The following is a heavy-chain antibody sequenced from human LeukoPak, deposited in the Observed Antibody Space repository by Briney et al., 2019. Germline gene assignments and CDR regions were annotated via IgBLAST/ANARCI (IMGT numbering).Heavy chain of an antibody. CDR2: LYSGDT. V-gene: IGHV4-4*07. Sequence: SETLSLTCTVSGGSISNSYWSWIRRSAGKGLEWIGRLYSGDTNYNPSLRSRVSLSEDRSKNQFTLKLTSVTAADTAVYYCARAAMVTPQVYAFDVWGQGTLVTVSS. D-gene: IGHD5-18*01. CDR1: GGSISNSY. J-gene: IGHJ3*01. CDR3: ARAAMVTPQVYAFDV.